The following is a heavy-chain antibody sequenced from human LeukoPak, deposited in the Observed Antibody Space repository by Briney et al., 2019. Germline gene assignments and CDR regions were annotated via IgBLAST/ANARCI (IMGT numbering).Heavy chain of an antibody. Sequence: GESLKISCKGSGYIFTSYWIGWVRPMPGKGLGWMGIIYPGDSDTRYSPSFQGQVSISADKSISTAYLQWSSLKASDTAIYYCARISGSYAFDIWGQGTMVTVSS. CDR3: ARISGSYAFDI. CDR1: GYIFTSYW. V-gene: IGHV5-51*01. J-gene: IGHJ3*02. D-gene: IGHD1-26*01. CDR2: IYPGDSDT.